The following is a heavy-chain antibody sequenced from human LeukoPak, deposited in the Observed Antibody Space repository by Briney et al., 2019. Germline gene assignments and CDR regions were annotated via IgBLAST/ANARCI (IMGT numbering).Heavy chain of an antibody. Sequence: SETLSLTCTVSGGSISSGDYYWSWIRQPPGKGLEWIGYIYYSGSTYYNPSLKSRVTISVDTSKNQFSLKLSSVTAADTAVYYCARGYYDFWSGYSNWFDPWGQGTLVTVSS. CDR2: IYYSGST. J-gene: IGHJ5*02. CDR3: ARGYYDFWSGYSNWFDP. V-gene: IGHV4-30-4*08. D-gene: IGHD3-3*01. CDR1: GGSISSGDYY.